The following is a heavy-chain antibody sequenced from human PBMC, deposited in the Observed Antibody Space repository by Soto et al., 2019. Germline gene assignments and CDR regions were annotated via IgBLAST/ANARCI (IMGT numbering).Heavy chain of an antibody. V-gene: IGHV3-33*01. CDR2: IWYDGSNK. J-gene: IGHJ5*02. Sequence: GGSLRLSCAASGFTFSSYGMHWVRQAPGKGLEWVAVIWYDGSNKYYADSVKGRFTIPRDNSKNTLYLQMNSLRAEDTAVYYCARDLAVFWSGYNWFDPWGQGTLVTVSS. CDR1: GFTFSSYG. CDR3: ARDLAVFWSGYNWFDP. D-gene: IGHD3-3*01.